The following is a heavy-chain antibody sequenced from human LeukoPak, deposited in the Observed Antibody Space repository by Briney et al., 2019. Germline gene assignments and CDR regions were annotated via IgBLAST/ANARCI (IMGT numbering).Heavy chain of an antibody. Sequence: GGSLTLSCAASGFTFSSYGMHWVRQAPGKGLEWGAFIRYDGTNKYYADSVKGRFTISRDNSKNTLYLQMNSLRAEDTAVYYCAKDRGYSTDYFDYWGQGTLVTVSS. D-gene: IGHD6-13*01. CDR1: GFTFSSYG. CDR2: IRYDGTNK. CDR3: AKDRGYSTDYFDY. V-gene: IGHV3-30*02. J-gene: IGHJ4*02.